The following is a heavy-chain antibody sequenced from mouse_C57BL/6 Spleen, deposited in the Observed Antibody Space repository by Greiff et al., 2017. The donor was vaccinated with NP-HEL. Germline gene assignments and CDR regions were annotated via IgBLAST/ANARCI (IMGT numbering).Heavy chain of an antibody. CDR1: GYTFTDHT. J-gene: IGHJ1*03. D-gene: IGHD1-1*01. CDR2: IYPRDGST. V-gene: IGHV1-78*01. Sequence: QVQLQQSDAELVKPGASVQISCKVSGYTFTDHTIHWMKQRPEQGLEWIGYIYPRDGSTKYNEKFKGKATLTADKSSSTAYMQLNSLTSEDSAVYFCAREGDYYGSRYWYFDVWGTGTTVTVSS. CDR3: AREGDYYGSRYWYFDV.